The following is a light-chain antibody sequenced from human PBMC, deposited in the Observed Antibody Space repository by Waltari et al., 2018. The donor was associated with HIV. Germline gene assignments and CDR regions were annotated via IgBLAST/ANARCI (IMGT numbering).Light chain of an antibody. CDR1: QSISNNF. Sequence: EIVLTQSPAILSFSPGARAIVSCRPTQSISNNFLSWFQQKPGQPPRLLIYTSFIRAAGVPDRFSGSGAGTDFTLSINKLEPEDFAVYYCHQYGTAPRTFGQGTKVEI. J-gene: IGKJ1*01. CDR3: HQYGTAPRT. V-gene: IGKV3-20*01. CDR2: TSF.